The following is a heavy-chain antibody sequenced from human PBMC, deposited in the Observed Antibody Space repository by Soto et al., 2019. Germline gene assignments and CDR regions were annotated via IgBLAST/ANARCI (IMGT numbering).Heavy chain of an antibody. CDR2: IIPIFGTA. J-gene: IGHJ6*02. Sequence: SVKVSCKASGGTFSSYAISWVRQAPGQGLEWMGGIIPIFGTANYAQKFQGRVTITADKSTSTAYMELSSLRSEDTAVYYSARATVPYYYYGMDVWGQGTTVTVSS. V-gene: IGHV1-69*06. CDR3: ARATVPYYYYGMDV. D-gene: IGHD4-4*01. CDR1: GGTFSSYA.